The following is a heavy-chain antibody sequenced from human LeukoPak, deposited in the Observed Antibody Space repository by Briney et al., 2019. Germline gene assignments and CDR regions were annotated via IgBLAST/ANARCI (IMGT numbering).Heavy chain of an antibody. CDR3: ARALHSSGWYFDY. CDR2: ISSSSSYT. V-gene: IGHV3-11*06. Sequence: GGSLRLSCAASGFTFSDYYMSWIRQAPGKGLEWVSYISSSSSYTNYADSVKGRFTISRDNAKNSLYLQMNSLRAEDTAVYYCARALHSSGWYFDYWGQETLVTVSS. J-gene: IGHJ4*02. D-gene: IGHD6-19*01. CDR1: GFTFSDYY.